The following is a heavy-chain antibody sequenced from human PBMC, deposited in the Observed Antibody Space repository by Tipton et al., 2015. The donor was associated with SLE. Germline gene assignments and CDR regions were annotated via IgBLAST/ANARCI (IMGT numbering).Heavy chain of an antibody. D-gene: IGHD6-13*01. CDR3: ARRRGSSWYEDYFDY. CDR2: IHTNENT. CDR1: GGSISSYY. Sequence: TLSLTCTVSGGSISSYYWSWIRQPAGGGLEWIGRIHTNENTNYNPSLKSRVTMSVDTSKNQFSLKLSSVTAADTAVYYCARRRGSSWYEDYFDYWGQGTLVTVSS. V-gene: IGHV4-4*07. J-gene: IGHJ4*02.